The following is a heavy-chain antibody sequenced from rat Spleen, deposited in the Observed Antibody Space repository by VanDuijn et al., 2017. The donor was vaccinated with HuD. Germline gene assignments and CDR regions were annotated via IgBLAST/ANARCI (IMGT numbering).Heavy chain of an antibody. Sequence: GPGLEWMGRMRYNGDISYNSALKSRLSISRDTSKNQVFLKMNSLQTDDTGTYYCTRGGDYYRYFDYWGQGVMVTVSS. CDR3: TRGGDYYRYFDY. D-gene: IGHD1-1*01. J-gene: IGHJ2*01. V-gene: IGHV2-63*01. CDR2: MRYNGDI.